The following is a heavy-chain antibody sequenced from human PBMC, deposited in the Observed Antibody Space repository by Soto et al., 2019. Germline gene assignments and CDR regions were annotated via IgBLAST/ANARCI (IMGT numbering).Heavy chain of an antibody. J-gene: IGHJ6*03. CDR1: GGSISSYY. CDR3: ARHYSGYDFMEREGYYYYMDV. CDR2: IYYSGST. Sequence: SETLSLTCTVSGGSISSYYWSWIRQPPGKGLEWIGYIYYSGSTNYNPSLKSRVTISVDTSKNQFSLKLSSVTAADTAVYYCARHYSGYDFMEREGYYYYMDVWGKGTTVTVSS. V-gene: IGHV4-59*08. D-gene: IGHD5-12*01.